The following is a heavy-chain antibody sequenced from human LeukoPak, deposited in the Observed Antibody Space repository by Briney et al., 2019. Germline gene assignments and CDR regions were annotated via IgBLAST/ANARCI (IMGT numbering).Heavy chain of an antibody. CDR1: GGSISNYY. J-gene: IGHJ4*02. V-gene: IGHV4-59*08. D-gene: IGHD2-8*01. CDR2: IYDGGST. CDR3: ASATEMAKVFSFDY. Sequence: PSETLSLTCTVSGGSISNYYWNWIRQPPGKGLEWIGYIYDGGSTNYNPSPKSRVTISVDTSKNQFSLKVSSVTAADTGVYYCASATEMAKVFSFDYWGQGTLVTVSS.